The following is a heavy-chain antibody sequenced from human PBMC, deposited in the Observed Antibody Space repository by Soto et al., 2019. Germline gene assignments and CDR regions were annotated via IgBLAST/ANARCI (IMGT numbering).Heavy chain of an antibody. D-gene: IGHD2-21*02. CDR2: ISYDGNNK. CDR3: ARERLKGDIVVVTATPRGWFDP. CDR1: EFTFSSYA. Sequence: GGSLRLSCAASEFTFSSYAMHWVRQAPGKGLQWLAVISYDGNNKYYADTVEGRFTIYRDNSKNKVNHQMNNLRQEDTTVYNCARERLKGDIVVVTATPRGWFDPWGQGT. J-gene: IGHJ5*02. V-gene: IGHV3-30*03.